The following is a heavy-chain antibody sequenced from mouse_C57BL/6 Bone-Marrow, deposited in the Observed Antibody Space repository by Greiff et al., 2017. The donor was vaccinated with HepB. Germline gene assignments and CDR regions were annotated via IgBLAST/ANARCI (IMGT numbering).Heavy chain of an antibody. CDR3: ARSYYYGSNYAMDY. D-gene: IGHD1-1*01. CDR2: IWSGGST. J-gene: IGHJ4*01. V-gene: IGHV2-2*01. Sequence: VQRVESGPGLVQPSQSLSITCTVSGFSLTSYGVHWVRQSPGKGLEWLGVIWSGGSTDYNAAFISRLSISKDNSKSQVFFKMNSLQADDTAIYYCARSYYYGSNYAMDYWGQGTSVTVSS. CDR1: GFSLTSYG.